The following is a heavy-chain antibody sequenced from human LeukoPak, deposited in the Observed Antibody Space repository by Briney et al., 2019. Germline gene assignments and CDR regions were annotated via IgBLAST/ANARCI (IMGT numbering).Heavy chain of an antibody. D-gene: IGHD6-19*01. CDR1: GFTFSSYA. CDR3: AKDLGQWLVQGYFDY. V-gene: IGHV3-23*01. CDR2: ISGSGGST. J-gene: IGHJ4*02. Sequence: GGSLLLSCAAPGFTFSSYAMSWVRQTPGKGLERVSAISGSGGSTYYAESVKGRFTISRDNSKNTLYLQMNSLRAEDTAVYYCAKDLGQWLVQGYFDYWGQGTLVTVSS.